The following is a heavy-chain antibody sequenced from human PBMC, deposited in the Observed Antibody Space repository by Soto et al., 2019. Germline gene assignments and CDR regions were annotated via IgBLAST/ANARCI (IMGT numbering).Heavy chain of an antibody. CDR3: AKKGASGYYTPFDY. J-gene: IGHJ4*02. Sequence: PGGSLRLSCAASGITFSSSWMHWVRQAPGKGLVWVSRVSGDGSSTNYADSVKGRFTISRDNSKNTLYLQMNSLRAEDTAVYYCAKKGASGYYTPFDYWGQGTLVTVSS. V-gene: IGHV3-74*01. CDR2: VSGDGSST. CDR1: GITFSSSW. D-gene: IGHD3-22*01.